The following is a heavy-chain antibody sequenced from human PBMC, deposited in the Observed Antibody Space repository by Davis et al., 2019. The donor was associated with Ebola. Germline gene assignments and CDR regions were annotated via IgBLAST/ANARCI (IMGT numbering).Heavy chain of an antibody. J-gene: IGHJ4*02. CDR3: ARDVSSGAYDY. Sequence: PSETLSLTCTVSGGSISSGGYYWSWIRQHPGKGLEWIGSIYYSGSTYYNPSLKSRVTISVDTSKNQFSLKLSSVTAADTAVYYCARDVSSGAYDYWGQGTLVTVSS. D-gene: IGHD6-19*01. CDR1: GGSISSGGYY. V-gene: IGHV4-39*07. CDR2: IYYSGST.